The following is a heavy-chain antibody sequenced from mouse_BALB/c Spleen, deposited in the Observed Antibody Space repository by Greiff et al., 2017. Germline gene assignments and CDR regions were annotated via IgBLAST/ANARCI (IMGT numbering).Heavy chain of an antibody. CDR2: IDPSNSDT. CDR1: GYTFTSYC. D-gene: IGHD2-1*01. Sequence: QVQLQQSGPDLVRPGASVKLSCTASGYTFTSYCMHWVKQRPGQGLEWIGMIDPSNSDTRLNQNFKDKVTLTVDKSSNTAYMQLSNLTSEDSAVYYCAREGDYGNSYFDDWGQGTTLTVSS. V-gene: IGHV1-69*02. CDR3: AREGDYGNSYFDD. J-gene: IGHJ2*01.